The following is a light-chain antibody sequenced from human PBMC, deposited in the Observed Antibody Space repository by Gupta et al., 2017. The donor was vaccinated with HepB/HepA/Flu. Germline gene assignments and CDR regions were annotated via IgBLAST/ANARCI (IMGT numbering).Light chain of an antibody. CDR2: DVS. CDR3: CSYAGNYTLV. CDR1: SSDVGGYNY. J-gene: IGLJ2*01. V-gene: IGLV2-11*01. Sequence: QSALTPPRSVSGSPGQSVTISCTGTSSDVGGYNYVSWFQEHPGTAPKLMMYDVSKRPSGVPDRVSGYKSGNTASLTISGLRAEDEADYYCCSYAGNYTLVFGGGTKLTVL.